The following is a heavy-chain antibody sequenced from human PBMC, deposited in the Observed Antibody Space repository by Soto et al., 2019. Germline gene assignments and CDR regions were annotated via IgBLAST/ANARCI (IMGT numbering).Heavy chain of an antibody. CDR1: GGSISSSSYY. D-gene: IGHD2-15*01. V-gene: IGHV4-39*01. CDR3: ASQPPGGIFDGMDV. J-gene: IGHJ6*02. Sequence: PSETLSLTCTVSGGSISSSSYYWGWLRQPPGKGLEWIGSIYYSGSTDYNPTLKSRVTISVDTSKNQFSLKLSSVTAADTAVYYCASQPPGGIFDGMDVWGQGTTVTVSS. CDR2: IYYSGST.